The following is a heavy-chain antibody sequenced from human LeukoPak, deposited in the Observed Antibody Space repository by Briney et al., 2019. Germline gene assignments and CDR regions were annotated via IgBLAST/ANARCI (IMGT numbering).Heavy chain of an antibody. CDR2: ISSSSSYI. J-gene: IGHJ3*02. D-gene: IGHD6-13*01. CDR3: ARPGYEVAAGTRLGAFDI. V-gene: IGHV3-21*01. Sequence: PGGSLRLSCAASGFTFSSYSMNWVRQAPGKGLEWVSSISSSSSYIYYADSVKGRFTISRDNAKNPLYLQMNRLRAEDTAVYYCARPGYEVAAGTRLGAFDIWGQGTMVTVSS. CDR1: GFTFSSYS.